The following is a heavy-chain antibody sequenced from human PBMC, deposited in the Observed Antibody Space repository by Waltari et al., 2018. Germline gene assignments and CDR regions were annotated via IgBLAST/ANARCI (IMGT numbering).Heavy chain of an antibody. J-gene: IGHJ6*02. Sequence: QVQLQESGPGLVKPSETLSLTCTVSGGSISSYYWGWIRQPPGKGLEWIGYIYYSGSTNYNPSLKSRVTISVDTSKNQFSLKLSSVTAADTAVYYCARGSFLSSYYYGMDVWGQGTTVTVSS. CDR1: GGSISSYY. CDR3: ARGSFLSSYYYGMDV. CDR2: IYYSGST. D-gene: IGHD6-13*01. V-gene: IGHV4-59*01.